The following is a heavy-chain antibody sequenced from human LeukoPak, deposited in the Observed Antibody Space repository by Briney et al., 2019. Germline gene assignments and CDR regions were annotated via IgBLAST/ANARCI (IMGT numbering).Heavy chain of an antibody. Sequence: SETLSLTCTVSGGSISSYYWSWIRQPAGKGLEWIGRIYTSGSTNYNPSLKSRVTISVDTSKSQFSLKLSSVTAADTAVYYCARDGGLLWFGELFSWFDPWGQGTLVTVSS. D-gene: IGHD3-10*01. CDR2: IYTSGST. CDR1: GGSISSYY. J-gene: IGHJ5*02. CDR3: ARDGGLLWFGELFSWFDP. V-gene: IGHV4-4*07.